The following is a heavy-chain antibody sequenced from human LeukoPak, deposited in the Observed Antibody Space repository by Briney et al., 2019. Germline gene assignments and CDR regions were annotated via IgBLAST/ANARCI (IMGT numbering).Heavy chain of an antibody. Sequence: SETLSLTCAVYGGSFSGYYWSRIRQPPGKGLEWIGEINHSGSTNYSPSLKSRVTISVDTSKNQFSLKLSSVTAADTAVYYCARRFGGYDYYYYYYMDVWGKGTTVTISS. V-gene: IGHV4-34*01. CDR2: INHSGST. J-gene: IGHJ6*03. D-gene: IGHD5-12*01. CDR1: GGSFSGYY. CDR3: ARRFGGYDYYYYYYMDV.